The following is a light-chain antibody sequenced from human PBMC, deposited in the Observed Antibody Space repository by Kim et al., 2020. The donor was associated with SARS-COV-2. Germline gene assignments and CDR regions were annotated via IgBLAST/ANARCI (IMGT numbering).Light chain of an antibody. Sequence: EIVLTQSPATLSVSPGETATLSCRASQSVTNNLAWYQQKPGQAPRLLIYGASTRAAAIPARFSGSGSGTEFSLTINSLQSEDFVVYYCQQYSNWPPLTFGGGTRVEIK. CDR2: GAS. V-gene: IGKV3-15*01. J-gene: IGKJ4*01. CDR3: QQYSNWPPLT. CDR1: QSVTNN.